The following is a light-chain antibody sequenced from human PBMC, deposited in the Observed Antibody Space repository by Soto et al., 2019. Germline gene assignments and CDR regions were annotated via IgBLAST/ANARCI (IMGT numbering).Light chain of an antibody. CDR2: KAS. V-gene: IGKV1-5*03. CDR3: QQYNTFSSFT. CDR1: QSISSW. J-gene: IGKJ3*01. Sequence: QMTQSPSTLSASVGDRVTITCRASQSISSWLAWYQQKPGKAPKLLIYKASSLESGVPSRFSGSGSGTEFTLTISSLQPDDFATYYCQQYNTFSSFTFGPGTKVDLK.